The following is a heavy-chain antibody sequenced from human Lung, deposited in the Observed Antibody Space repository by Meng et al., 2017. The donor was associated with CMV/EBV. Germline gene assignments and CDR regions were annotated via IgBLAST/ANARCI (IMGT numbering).Heavy chain of an antibody. V-gene: IGHV1-2*02. D-gene: IGHD4-17*01. J-gene: IGHJ4*02. Sequence: ASVXVSCKASGFTFSDYYIHWVRQAPGQGLEWMGLVDPNNGGTKFAQKFQGRVTLTRDTSLNTTFMELSGLRSDDTAVFYCARNGDSEVYYSGMRLWGQGTLVTVSS. CDR1: GFTFSDYY. CDR2: VDPNNGGT. CDR3: ARNGDSEVYYSGMRL.